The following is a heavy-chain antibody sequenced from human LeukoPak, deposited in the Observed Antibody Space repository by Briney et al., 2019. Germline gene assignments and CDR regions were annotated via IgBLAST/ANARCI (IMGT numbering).Heavy chain of an antibody. CDR1: GFTVSSNY. CDR2: IYSGGST. Sequence: GGSLRLSCAASGFTVSSNYMSWVRQAPGKGLEWVSVIYSGGSTYHADSVKGRFTISRDNSKNTLYLQMNSLRAEDTAVYYCARAESYCSGGSCYSHYYYMDVWGKGTTVTISS. V-gene: IGHV3-66*01. CDR3: ARAESYCSGGSCYSHYYYMDV. J-gene: IGHJ6*03. D-gene: IGHD2-15*01.